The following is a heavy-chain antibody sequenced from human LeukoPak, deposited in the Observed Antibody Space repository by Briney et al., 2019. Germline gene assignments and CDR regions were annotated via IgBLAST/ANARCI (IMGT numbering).Heavy chain of an antibody. V-gene: IGHV4-59*01. J-gene: IGHJ5*02. CDR1: GGSISSYY. Sequence: SETLSLTCTVSGGSISSYYWSWIRQPPGKGLEWIGYIYYSGSTNYNPSLKSRVTISVDTSKNQFSLKLSSVTAADTAVYYCARGKGWFDPWGQGTLVTVSS. CDR2: IYYSGST. CDR3: ARGKGWFDP.